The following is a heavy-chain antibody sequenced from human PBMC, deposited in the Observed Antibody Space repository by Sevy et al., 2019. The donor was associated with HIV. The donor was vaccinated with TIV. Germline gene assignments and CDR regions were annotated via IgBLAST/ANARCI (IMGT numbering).Heavy chain of an antibody. D-gene: IGHD3-3*01. Sequence: GGSLRLSCAASGFTLSSYGMHWVRQAPGKGLEWVAAIRYDGSNKYYADSVKGRFTISRDNSKNTLYLQMNSLRAEDTAVYYCARGRLGIAMSDEWGYGMDVWGQGTTVTVSS. J-gene: IGHJ6*02. V-gene: IGHV3-33*01. CDR3: ARGRLGIAMSDEWGYGMDV. CDR1: GFTLSSYG. CDR2: IRYDGSNK.